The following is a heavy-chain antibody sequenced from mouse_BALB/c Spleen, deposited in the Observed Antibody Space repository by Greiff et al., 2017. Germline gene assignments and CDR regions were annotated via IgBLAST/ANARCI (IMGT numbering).Heavy chain of an antibody. CDR1: GFTFSSYA. V-gene: IGHV5-6-5*01. J-gene: IGHJ4*01. CDR2: ISSGGST. D-gene: IGHD2-10*02. Sequence: DVMLVESGGGLVKPGGSLKLSCAASGFTFSSYAMSWVRQTPEKRLEWVASISSGGSTYYPDSVKGRFTISRDNARNILYLQMSSLRSEDTAMYYCARWYGKGAMDYWGQGTSVTVSS. CDR3: ARWYGKGAMDY.